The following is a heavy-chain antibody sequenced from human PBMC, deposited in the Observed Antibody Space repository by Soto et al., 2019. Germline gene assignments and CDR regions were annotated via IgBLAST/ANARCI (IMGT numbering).Heavy chain of an antibody. D-gene: IGHD6-19*01. CDR2: IYYGVST. V-gene: IGHV4-39*01. Sequence: SETLSLTCTVSGGSISSINYYRGWIRQPPGKGLEWIGSIYYGVSTHYNPSLKSRVTISVDTSKNQFSLKLSSVTAADTAVYYCAIIAGSGWYEDAFDIWGQGTMVTVSS. J-gene: IGHJ3*02. CDR3: AIIAGSGWYEDAFDI. CDR1: GGSISSINYY.